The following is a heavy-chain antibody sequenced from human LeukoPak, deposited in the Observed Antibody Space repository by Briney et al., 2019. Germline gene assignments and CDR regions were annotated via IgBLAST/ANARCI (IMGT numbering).Heavy chain of an antibody. CDR3: VRGIGNYYDSGASDS. V-gene: IGHV3-13*04. D-gene: IGHD3-10*01. CDR1: GFTLSRYD. J-gene: IGHJ4*02. Sequence: GGSLRLSCAASGFTLSRYDMHWVRQVTGKGLEWVSAIGTAGDTYDPGSVKGRFTMSREDAKNSLYLQMNSLRAGDTAVYYCVRGIGNYYDSGASDSWGQGTVVTFSS. CDR2: IGTAGDT.